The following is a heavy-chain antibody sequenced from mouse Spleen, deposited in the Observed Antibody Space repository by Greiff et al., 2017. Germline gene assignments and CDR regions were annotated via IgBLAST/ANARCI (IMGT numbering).Heavy chain of an antibody. J-gene: IGHJ2*01. D-gene: IGHD3-1*01. Sequence: VQLQQPGAELVKPGASVKMSCKASGYTFTSYWITWVKQRPGQGLEWIGDIYPGSGSTNYNEKFKSKATLTVDTSSSTAYMQLSSLTSEDSAVYYCAREGARATYEGYFDYWGQGTTLTVSS. V-gene: IGHV1-55*01. CDR3: AREGARATYEGYFDY. CDR2: IYPGSGST. CDR1: GYTFTSYW.